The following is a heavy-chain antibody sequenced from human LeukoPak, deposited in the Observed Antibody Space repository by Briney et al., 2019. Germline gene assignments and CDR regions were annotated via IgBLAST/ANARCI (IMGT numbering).Heavy chain of an antibody. J-gene: IGHJ3*02. D-gene: IGHD1-26*01. Sequence: PGGSLRLSCAASGFTLSSYGMHWVRQAPGKGLEWVAVISYDGSNKYYADSVKGRFTISRDNSKNTLYLQMNSLRAEDTAVYYCAKEHYYASDAFDIWGQGTMVTVSS. CDR3: AKEHYYASDAFDI. V-gene: IGHV3-30*18. CDR2: ISYDGSNK. CDR1: GFTLSSYG.